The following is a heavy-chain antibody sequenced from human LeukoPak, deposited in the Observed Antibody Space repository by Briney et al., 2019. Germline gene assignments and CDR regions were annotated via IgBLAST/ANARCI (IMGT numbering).Heavy chain of an antibody. V-gene: IGHV4-34*01. Sequence: SETLSLTCAVYGGSFSGYYWSWIRQPPGKGLEWIGEINHSGSTNYNPSLKGRVTISVDTSKNQFSLKLSSVTAADTAVYYCARGLVGAIYHWGQGTLVTVSS. CDR2: INHSGST. CDR3: ARGLVGAIYH. CDR1: GGSFSGYY. J-gene: IGHJ4*02. D-gene: IGHD1-26*01.